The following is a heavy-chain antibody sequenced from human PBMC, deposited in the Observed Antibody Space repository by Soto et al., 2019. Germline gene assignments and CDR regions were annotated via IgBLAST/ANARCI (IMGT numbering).Heavy chain of an antibody. V-gene: IGHV3-23*01. CDR2: ISGSGGST. CDR3: AKRGKGIAVAATGFDGGYFDY. J-gene: IGHJ4*02. D-gene: IGHD6-19*01. Sequence: GGSLRLSCAASGFTFSSYAMSWVRQAPGKGLEWVSAISGSGGSTYYADSVKGRFTISRDNSKNTLYLQMNSLRAEDTAVYYCAKRGKGIAVAATGFDGGYFDYWGQGTLVTVSS. CDR1: GFTFSSYA.